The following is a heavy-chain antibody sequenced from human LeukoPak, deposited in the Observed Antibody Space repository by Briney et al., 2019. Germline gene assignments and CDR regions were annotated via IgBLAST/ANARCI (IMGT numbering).Heavy chain of an antibody. CDR3: ARVHCSSTSCPPYVGMDV. V-gene: IGHV1-2*02. Sequence: ASVKVSCKASGYTFTGYYMHWVRQAPGQGLEWMGWINPNSGGTNYAQKFQGRVTMTRDTSISTAYMELSRLRSDDTAVYYCARVHCSSTSCPPYVGMDVWGQGTTVTVSS. CDR1: GYTFTGYY. CDR2: INPNSGGT. D-gene: IGHD2-2*01. J-gene: IGHJ6*02.